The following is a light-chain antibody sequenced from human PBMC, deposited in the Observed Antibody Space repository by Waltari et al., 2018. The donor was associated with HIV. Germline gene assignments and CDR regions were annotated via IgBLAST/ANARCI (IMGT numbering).Light chain of an antibody. CDR3: QSYDSSLGEV. Sequence: QSVLTQPPSVSGAPGQRVTISCTGSSSNIGAGYDVHWYQQLPGTAPKLLIYGNGNRPSGVPDRFSGSKSGTSASLAITGLQAEDEADYYCQSYDSSLGEVFGGGTKLTVL. CDR2: GNG. V-gene: IGLV1-40*01. CDR1: SSNIGAGYD. J-gene: IGLJ3*02.